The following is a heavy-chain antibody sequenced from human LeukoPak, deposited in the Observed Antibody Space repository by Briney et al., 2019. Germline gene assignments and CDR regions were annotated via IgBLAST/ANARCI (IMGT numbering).Heavy chain of an antibody. CDR3: ASSSYYYYYMDV. D-gene: IGHD3-10*01. J-gene: IGHJ6*03. CDR2: INWNSGTI. CDR1: GFAFGDYA. Sequence: SGGSLRLSCAASGFAFGDYAMYWVRHVPGKGLEWVSGINWNSGTIGYADSVKGRFTISRDNAKNSLYLQMNSLRAEDTAVYYCASSSYYYYYMDVWGKGTTVTVSS. V-gene: IGHV3-9*01.